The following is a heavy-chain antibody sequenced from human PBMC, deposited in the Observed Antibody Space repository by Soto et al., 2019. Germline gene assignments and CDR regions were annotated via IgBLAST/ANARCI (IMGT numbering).Heavy chain of an antibody. CDR2: IHNSGST. V-gene: IGHV4-30-4*01. Sequence: QVQLQESGPGLVKPSQTLSLTCTVFGDSLSSGDYYWSWIRQPPGKGLEWIGHIHNSGSTQYSPSLRSRLAISVDTSKNQFSLSLNSVTATDTAVYFCVRALGSRFLEWPRFDPWGQGTLVTVSS. D-gene: IGHD3-3*01. J-gene: IGHJ5*02. CDR3: VRALGSRFLEWPRFDP. CDR1: GDSLSSGDYY.